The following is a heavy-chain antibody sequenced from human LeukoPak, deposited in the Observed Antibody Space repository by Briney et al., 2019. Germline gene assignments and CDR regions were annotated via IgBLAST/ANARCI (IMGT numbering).Heavy chain of an antibody. CDR1: GFTFSIFW. CDR2: INPDGSVT. D-gene: IGHD2-21*01. Sequence: PGGSLRLSCAASGFTFSIFWMHWVRQVPGKGPVWVSRINPDGSVTWDADSVRGRFIISRDDAKNTLYLQMNSLRAEDTALYYCAREAPAYGERYFVSWGQGTLVTVSS. CDR3: AREAPAYGERYFVS. J-gene: IGHJ4*02. V-gene: IGHV3-74*01.